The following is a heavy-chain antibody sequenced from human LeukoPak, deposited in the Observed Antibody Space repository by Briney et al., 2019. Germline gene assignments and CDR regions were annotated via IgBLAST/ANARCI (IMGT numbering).Heavy chain of an antibody. CDR3: ARHVRYYGSGRLDY. J-gene: IGHJ4*02. CDR2: INHSGST. V-gene: IGHV4-34*01. CDR1: GGSFSGYY. Sequence: SETLSLTCAVSGGSFSGYYWSWIRQPPGKGLEWIGEINHSGSTNYNPSLKSRVTISVDTSKNQFSLRLSSVTAADTAVYYCARHVRYYGSGRLDYWGQGTLVTVSS. D-gene: IGHD3-10*01.